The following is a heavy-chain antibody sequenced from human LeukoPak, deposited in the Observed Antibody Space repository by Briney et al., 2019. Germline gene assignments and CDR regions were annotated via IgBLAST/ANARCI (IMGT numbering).Heavy chain of an antibody. D-gene: IGHD6-13*01. J-gene: IGHJ5*02. CDR3: ARGYSSSWYFNWFDP. Sequence: ASVKVSCKASGYTFTSYGISWVRQAPGQGLEWVGWISAYNGNTNYAQKLQGRVTMTTDTSTSTAYMELRSLRSDDTAVYYCARGYSSSWYFNWFDPWGQGTLVTVSS. V-gene: IGHV1-18*01. CDR2: ISAYNGNT. CDR1: GYTFTSYG.